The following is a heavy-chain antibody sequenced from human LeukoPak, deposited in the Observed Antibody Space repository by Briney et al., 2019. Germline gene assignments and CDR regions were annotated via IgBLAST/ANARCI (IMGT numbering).Heavy chain of an antibody. V-gene: IGHV3-11*01. CDR1: GFTFNDYY. CDR2: INIGGTNK. CDR3: ATDGAGFDT. J-gene: IGHJ5*02. Sequence: PGGSLRLSCAASGFTFNDYYMSWVRQAPGKGLEWLSYINIGGTNKHYADSVKGRFTISRDNAKKYVYLEMKKLRAGDTAVYECATDGAGFDTWGQGVLVTVSS.